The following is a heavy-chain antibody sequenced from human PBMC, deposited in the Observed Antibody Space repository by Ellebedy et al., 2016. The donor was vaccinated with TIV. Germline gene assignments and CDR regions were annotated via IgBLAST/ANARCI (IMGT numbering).Heavy chain of an antibody. CDR1: GGSFSGYY. J-gene: IGHJ4*02. CDR2: INHSGST. V-gene: IGHV4-34*01. CDR3: ARGAGWLRY. D-gene: IGHD5-24*01. Sequence: MPSETLSLTCAVYGGSFSGYYWSWIRQPPGKGLEWIGEINHSGSTNYNPSLKSRVTISVDTSKNQFSLKLSSVTAADTAVYYCARGAGWLRYWGQGTLVTVSS.